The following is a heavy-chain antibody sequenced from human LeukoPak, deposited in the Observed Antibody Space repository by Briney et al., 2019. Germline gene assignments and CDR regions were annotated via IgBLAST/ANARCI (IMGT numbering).Heavy chain of an antibody. CDR1: GGFISGYY. Sequence: SETLSLTCTVSGGFISGYYWSWIRQPPGKGLEWIGFIYSTGSTNYNPSLESRVTLSVDTSKNQFSLKLSSVTAADTAVYYCARAGGGRVNWFDPWGQGTLVTVSS. CDR3: ARAGGGRVNWFDP. CDR2: IYSTGST. J-gene: IGHJ5*02. D-gene: IGHD1-14*01. V-gene: IGHV4-59*08.